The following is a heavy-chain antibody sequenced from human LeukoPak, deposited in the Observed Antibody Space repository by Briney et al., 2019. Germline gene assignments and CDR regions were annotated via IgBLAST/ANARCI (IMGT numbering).Heavy chain of an antibody. V-gene: IGHV5-51*01. D-gene: IGHD3-9*01. CDR1: GYGFTSYW. J-gene: IGHJ5*02. Sequence: GESLQSSCKGSGYGFTSYWIGWVRQMPGKGLEWRGISYPGDSDTRYSPSFQGQVTISADKPISTAYLQWSSLKASHTAMYYCARHELEGYDILTGQLGWFDPWGQGTLVTVSS. CDR3: ARHELEGYDILTGQLGWFDP. CDR2: SYPGDSDT.